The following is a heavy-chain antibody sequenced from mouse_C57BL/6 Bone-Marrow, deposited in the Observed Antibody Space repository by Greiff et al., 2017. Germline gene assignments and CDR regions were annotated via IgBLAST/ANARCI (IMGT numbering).Heavy chain of an antibody. Sequence: QVQLQQSGAELAKPGASVKLSCKASGYTFTSYWMHWVKQRPGQGLEWIGYINPSSGYTKSNQKFKDKATLTADKSSSTAYLQLSSLTYEDSAVYYCAIPLLLLRYRAWFAYWGQGTLVTVSA. V-gene: IGHV1-7*01. D-gene: IGHD1-1*01. J-gene: IGHJ3*01. CDR3: AIPLLLLRYRAWFAY. CDR2: INPSSGYT. CDR1: GYTFTSYW.